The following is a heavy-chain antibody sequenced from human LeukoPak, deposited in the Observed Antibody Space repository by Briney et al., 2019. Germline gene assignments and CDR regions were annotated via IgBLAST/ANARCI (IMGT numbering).Heavy chain of an antibody. CDR3: ASASYYYDSSYYFDY. CDR2: IYTSGST. Sequence: SETLSLTCTVSGGSISSGSYYWSWIRQPAGKGLEWIGRIYTSGSTNYNPSLKSRVTISVDTSKNQFSLKLSSVTAADTAVYYCASASYYYDSSYYFDYWGQGTLVTVSS. V-gene: IGHV4-61*02. J-gene: IGHJ4*02. D-gene: IGHD3-22*01. CDR1: GGSISSGSYY.